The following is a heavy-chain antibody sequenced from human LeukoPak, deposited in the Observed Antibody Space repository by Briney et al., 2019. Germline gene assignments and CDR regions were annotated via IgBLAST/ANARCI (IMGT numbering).Heavy chain of an antibody. CDR2: NNPNSGGT. V-gene: IGHV1-2*02. J-gene: IGHJ4*02. Sequence: GASVKVSCKASGYTFTGYYMHWVRQAPGQGLEWMGWNNPNSGGTNYAQKFQGRVTMTRDTSISTAYMELSRLRSDDTAVYYCARVNPVDSTSCYHYWGQGTLVTVSS. D-gene: IGHD2-2*01. CDR3: ARVNPVDSTSCYHY. CDR1: GYTFTGYY.